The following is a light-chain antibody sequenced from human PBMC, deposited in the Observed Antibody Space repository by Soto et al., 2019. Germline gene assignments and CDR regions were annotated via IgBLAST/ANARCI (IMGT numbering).Light chain of an antibody. Sequence: QSALTQPASVSGSPGQSITISCTGTSSDVGSYNFVSWYQQHPGKAPKLIIYEVSDRPSGVSNRFSGSKSGNTASLTISGLQAEDEAHYHCSSYTSSSFHVLFGGGTKLTVL. V-gene: IGLV2-14*01. CDR1: SSDVGSYNF. CDR2: EVS. J-gene: IGLJ2*01. CDR3: SSYTSSSFHVL.